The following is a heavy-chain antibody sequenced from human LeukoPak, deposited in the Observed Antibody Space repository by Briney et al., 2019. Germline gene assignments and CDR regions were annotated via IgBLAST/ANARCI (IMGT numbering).Heavy chain of an antibody. J-gene: IGHJ4*02. V-gene: IGHV3-49*02. D-gene: IGHD3-22*01. Sequence: EYAASVQDRFTISRDDSKSIAYLQMNILKTEDTAVYYCTRAYYYGGSGYYQDYWGQGTLVTASS. CDR3: TRAYYYGGSGYYQDY.